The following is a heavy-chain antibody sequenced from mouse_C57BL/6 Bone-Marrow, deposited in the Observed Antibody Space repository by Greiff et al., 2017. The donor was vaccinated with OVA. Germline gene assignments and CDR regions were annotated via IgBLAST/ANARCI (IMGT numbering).Heavy chain of an antibody. CDR1: GYAFTNYL. D-gene: IGHD2-3*01. Sequence: VKLMESGAELVRPGTSVKVSCKASGYAFTNYLIEWVKQRPGQGLEWIGVINPGSGGTNYNEKFKGKATLTADKSSSTAYMQLSSLTSEDSAVYFCARDGYYWFAYWGQGTLVTVSA. CDR2: INPGSGGT. V-gene: IGHV1-54*01. J-gene: IGHJ3*01. CDR3: ARDGYYWFAY.